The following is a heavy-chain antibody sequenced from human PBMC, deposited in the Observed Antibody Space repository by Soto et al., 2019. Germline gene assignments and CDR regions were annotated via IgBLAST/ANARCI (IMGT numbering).Heavy chain of an antibody. Sequence: RVSCAAAGFTFSSFGMHRVSQDPGKGLEWVAVIWYDGSNKYYADSVKGRFTISRDNSKNTLYLQMNSLRAEDTAVYYCARDGYCSGGSCYSVPVFDYWGQGTLVTVSS. D-gene: IGHD2-15*01. J-gene: IGHJ4*02. CDR2: IWYDGSNK. CDR3: ARDGYCSGGSCYSVPVFDY. CDR1: GFTFSSFG. V-gene: IGHV3-33*08.